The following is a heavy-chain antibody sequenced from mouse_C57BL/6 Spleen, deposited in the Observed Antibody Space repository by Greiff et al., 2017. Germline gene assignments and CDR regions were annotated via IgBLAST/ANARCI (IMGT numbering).Heavy chain of an antibody. CDR2: IWGDGST. D-gene: IGHD2-2*01. V-gene: IGHV2-3*01. CDR3: ANYGYGVGGYAMDY. J-gene: IGHJ4*01. CDR1: GFSLTSYG. Sequence: VQRVASGPGLVAPSPSLSITCTVSGFSLTSYGVSWVRQPPGKGLEWLGVIWGDGSTNYHSALISRLNISKDNSTSQVFLKLNSLQTDDTSTYYCANYGYGVGGYAMDYWGQGTSVTVSS.